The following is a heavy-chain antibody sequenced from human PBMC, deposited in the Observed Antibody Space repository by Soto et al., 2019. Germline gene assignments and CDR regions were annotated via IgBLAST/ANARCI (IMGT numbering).Heavy chain of an antibody. CDR2: INHSGST. CDR3: ARGAPDYYDGREGGMDV. Sequence: QVQLQQWGAGLLKPSETLSLTCAVYGGSFSGYYWSWIRQPPGKGLEWIGEINHSGSTNYNPSLKSRVTISVDTSKNQFSLKLSSVTAADTAVYYCARGAPDYYDGREGGMDVWGQGTTVTVSS. CDR1: GGSFSGYY. D-gene: IGHD3-22*01. J-gene: IGHJ6*02. V-gene: IGHV4-34*01.